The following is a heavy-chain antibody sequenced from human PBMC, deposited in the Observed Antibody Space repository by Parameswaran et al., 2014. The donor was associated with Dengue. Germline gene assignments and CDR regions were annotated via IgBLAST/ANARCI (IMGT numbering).Heavy chain of an antibody. Sequence: RWIRQPPGKGLEWIGYIYYSGNTFYNPSLKSRVTISQDTSKNQFSLKLRSVTAADTAVYYCARATLVTAMIDYWGQGTLVTVSS. CDR2: IYYSGNT. J-gene: IGHJ4*02. V-gene: IGHV4-31*02. CDR3: ARATLVTAMIDY. D-gene: IGHD2-21*02.